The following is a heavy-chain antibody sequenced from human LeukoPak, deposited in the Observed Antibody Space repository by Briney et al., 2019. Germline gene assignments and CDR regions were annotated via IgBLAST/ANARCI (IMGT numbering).Heavy chain of an antibody. CDR2: IIPIFGTA. CDR3: ARVLLWFGELRAWFDP. Sequence: SVKVSCKASGGTFSSYAISWVRQAPGQGLEWMGGIIPIFGTANYAQKFQGRVTITADESTSTAYMELSSLRSEDTAVYYCARVLLWFGELRAWFDPWGQGTLVTVSS. J-gene: IGHJ5*02. V-gene: IGHV1-69*13. D-gene: IGHD3-10*01. CDR1: GGTFSSYA.